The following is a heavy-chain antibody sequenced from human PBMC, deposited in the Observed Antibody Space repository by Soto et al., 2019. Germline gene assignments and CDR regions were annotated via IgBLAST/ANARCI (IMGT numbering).Heavy chain of an antibody. Sequence: GGSLRLSCAASGFTFSSYSMNWVRQVPWKGLEWVSYISSSSTTIYYADSVKGRFTISRDNAKNSLYLQMNSLRAEDTAVYYCARSGGYYLYYFDYWGQGTLVTVSS. D-gene: IGHD3-22*01. CDR1: GFTFSSYS. CDR2: ISSSSTTI. J-gene: IGHJ4*02. V-gene: IGHV3-48*01. CDR3: ARSGGYYLYYFDY.